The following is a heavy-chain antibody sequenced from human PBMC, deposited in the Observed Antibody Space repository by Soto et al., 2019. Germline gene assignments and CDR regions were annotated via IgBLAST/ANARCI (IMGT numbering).Heavy chain of an antibody. Sequence: AASVKVSCKASGYTFTSYGISWVRQAPGQGLEWMGWISAYNGNTNYAQKLQGRVTMTTDTSTSTAYMELRSLRSDDTAVYYCARDRRLTIFGVVSNYYGMDVWGKGTTVPVSS. J-gene: IGHJ6*04. D-gene: IGHD3-3*01. V-gene: IGHV1-18*01. CDR3: ARDRRLTIFGVVSNYYGMDV. CDR1: GYTFTSYG. CDR2: ISAYNGNT.